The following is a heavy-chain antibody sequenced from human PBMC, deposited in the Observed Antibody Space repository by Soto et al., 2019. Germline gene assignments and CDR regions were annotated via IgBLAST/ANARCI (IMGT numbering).Heavy chain of an antibody. J-gene: IGHJ5*02. CDR2: IFYTGTT. CDR3: ARLVVVAPVANA. CDR1: GGSISYNSYY. Sequence: SETLSLTCTVSGGSISYNSYYWGWIRQPPGKGLEWVGGIFYTGTTYYSPSLKDRVTISVDTSKNSFSLNLTSVTAADTAVYFCARLVVVAPVANAWGQGTLVTVSS. V-gene: IGHV4-39*02. D-gene: IGHD2-2*01.